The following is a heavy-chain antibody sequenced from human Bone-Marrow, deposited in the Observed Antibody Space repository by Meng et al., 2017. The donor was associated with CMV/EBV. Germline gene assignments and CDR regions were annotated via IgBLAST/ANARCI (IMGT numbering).Heavy chain of an antibody. CDR1: GFTFDDYA. CDR3: AGYCSSTSCYTPDAFDI. J-gene: IGHJ3*02. Sequence: SLKISCAASGFTFDDYAMHWARQAPGKGLEWVSGISWNSGSIGYADSVKGRFTISRDNAKNSLYLQMNSLRAEDTALYYCAGYCSSTSCYTPDAFDIWGQGTMVTVSS. CDR2: ISWNSGSI. D-gene: IGHD2-2*02. V-gene: IGHV3-9*01.